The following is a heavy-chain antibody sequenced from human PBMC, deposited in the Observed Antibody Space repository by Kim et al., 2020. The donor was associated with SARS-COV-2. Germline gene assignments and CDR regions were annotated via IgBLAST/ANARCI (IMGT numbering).Heavy chain of an antibody. CDR3: ARLGWGYSSSWFGYYCYMDV. Sequence: ASVKVSCKASGYTFTSYDFNWVRQATGQGLEWMGWMNPNSGNTGYAQKFQGRVTMTRNTSISTAYMELSSLRSEDTAVYYCARLGWGYSSSWFGYYCYMDVGGKGTADTVSS. CDR1: GYTFTSYD. CDR2: MNPNSGNT. V-gene: IGHV1-8*01. J-gene: IGHJ6*03. D-gene: IGHD6-13*01.